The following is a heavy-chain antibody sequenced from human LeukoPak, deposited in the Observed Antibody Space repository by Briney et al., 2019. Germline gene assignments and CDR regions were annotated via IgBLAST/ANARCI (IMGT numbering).Heavy chain of an antibody. CDR1: GVSITTNY. V-gene: IGHV4-59*01. Sequence: SETLSLTCSVSGVSITTNYWSWIRQPPGKGLEWLGYIHHSGATSYNPYLQSRGTMSLDTSNNQFSLKVTSVTAADTAVYYCARSSAHSYGDFHFWGQGNLVTVSS. CDR2: IHHSGAT. CDR3: ARSSAHSYGDFHF. D-gene: IGHD5-18*01. J-gene: IGHJ4*02.